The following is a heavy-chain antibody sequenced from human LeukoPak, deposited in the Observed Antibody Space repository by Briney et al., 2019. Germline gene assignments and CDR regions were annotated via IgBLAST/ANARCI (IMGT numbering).Heavy chain of an antibody. CDR3: ARDRGDGYTPTFPDY. D-gene: IGHD5-24*01. CDR2: INPNSGGT. Sequence: ASVKVSCKASGYAFTGYYMHWVRQAPGQGLEWMGWINPNSGGTNYAQKFQGRVTMTRDTSISTAYMELSRLRSDDTAVYYCARDRGDGYTPTFPDYWGQGTLVTVSS. V-gene: IGHV1-2*02. J-gene: IGHJ4*02. CDR1: GYAFTGYY.